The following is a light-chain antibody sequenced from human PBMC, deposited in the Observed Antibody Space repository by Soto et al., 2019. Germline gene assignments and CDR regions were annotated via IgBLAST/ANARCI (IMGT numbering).Light chain of an antibody. CDR2: GPS. J-gene: IGKJ3*01. CDR3: HPFGSSPFT. CDR1: QTLRGNY. Sequence: EIVLTQSPATLSLSPGDSAALSCRASQTLRGNYFAWYQQIPGQPPRLLVYGPSGRAAGIPDRFSGSGSRTVSNLTIRGVEPEDFAVYYCHPFGSSPFTFGPGTKV. V-gene: IGKV3-20*01.